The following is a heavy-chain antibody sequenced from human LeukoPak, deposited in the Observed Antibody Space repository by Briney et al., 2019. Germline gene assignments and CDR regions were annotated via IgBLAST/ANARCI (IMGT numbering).Heavy chain of an antibody. CDR1: GDSISSNFY. CDR2: IHHTGST. Sequence: PSETLSLTCTVSGDSISSNFYWGWIRQPPGKGLQWIGIIHHTGSTFYSPSLKSRLTISLDTSQNQFSLRLKSVTAADTAVYYCARVEGSGYSYGYDYWGQGTLVTVTS. J-gene: IGHJ4*02. D-gene: IGHD5-18*01. V-gene: IGHV4-38-2*02. CDR3: ARVEGSGYSYGYDY.